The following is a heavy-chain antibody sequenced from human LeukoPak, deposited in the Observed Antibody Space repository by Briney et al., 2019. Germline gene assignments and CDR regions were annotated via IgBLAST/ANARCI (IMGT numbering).Heavy chain of an antibody. Sequence: GGSLRLSCAASGFTFSDYYMSWIRQAPGKGLEWVSYISSSSGYTNYADSVKGRFTISRDNAKNSLYLQMNSLRAEDTAVYYCARRSAVLGTYYYDSSGYYYFDYWGQGTLVTVSS. V-gene: IGHV3-11*03. CDR2: ISSSSGYT. CDR3: ARRSAVLGTYYYDSSGYYYFDY. D-gene: IGHD3-22*01. J-gene: IGHJ4*02. CDR1: GFTFSDYY.